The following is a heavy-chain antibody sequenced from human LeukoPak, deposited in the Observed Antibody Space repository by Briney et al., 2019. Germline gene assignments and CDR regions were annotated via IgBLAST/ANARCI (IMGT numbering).Heavy chain of an antibody. D-gene: IGHD3-22*01. CDR1: GGSISSYY. CDR3: ARDGYYDSSGYYSNYYFDY. Sequence: SETLSLTCTVSGGSISSYYWSWIRQPPGKGLEWIGYIYYSGSTNYNPSLKSRVTISVDTSKNKFSLKLSSVTAADTAVYYCARDGYYDSSGYYSNYYFDYWGQGTLVTVSS. V-gene: IGHV4-59*12. CDR2: IYYSGST. J-gene: IGHJ4*02.